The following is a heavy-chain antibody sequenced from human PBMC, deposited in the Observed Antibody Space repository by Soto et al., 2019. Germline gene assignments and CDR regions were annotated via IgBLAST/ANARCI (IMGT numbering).Heavy chain of an antibody. CDR2: INWNSDNI. V-gene: IGHV3-9*01. J-gene: IGHJ4*02. CDR3: AKGRGPVTFFDY. D-gene: IGHD4-17*01. Sequence: PGGSLRLSCAASGFKFDDYTMHWVRQTPGKGLEWVSMINWNSDNIAYADSVKGRFTISRDNAKNSLYLQMNSLSAEDTALYYCAKGRGPVTFFDYWGQGTLVTVS. CDR1: GFKFDDYT.